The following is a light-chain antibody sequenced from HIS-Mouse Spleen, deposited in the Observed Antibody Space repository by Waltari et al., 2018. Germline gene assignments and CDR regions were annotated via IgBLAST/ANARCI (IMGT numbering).Light chain of an antibody. V-gene: IGLV2-23*01. CDR3: CSYAGSSTWV. Sequence: QSALTQPASVSGSPGQSITIPCTGTSSDFGSYNLVSWYQQHPGKAPKLMIYEGSKRPSGVSNRFSGSKSGNTASLTISGLQAEDEADYYCCSYAGSSTWVFGGGTKLTVL. CDR2: EGS. CDR1: SSDFGSYNL. J-gene: IGLJ3*02.